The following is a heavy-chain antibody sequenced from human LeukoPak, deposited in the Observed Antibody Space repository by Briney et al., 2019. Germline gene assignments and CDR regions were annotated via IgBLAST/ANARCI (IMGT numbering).Heavy chain of an antibody. J-gene: IGHJ6*02. CDR1: GFTFSSYS. Sequence: GGSLRLSCAASGFTFSSYSMTWVRQAPGKGLEWVSYISSSSSTIYYADSVKGRFTISRDNAKNSLYLQMNSLRDEDTAVYYCASGNDYSKSYYYYGMDVWGQGTTVTVSS. V-gene: IGHV3-48*02. CDR3: ASGNDYSKSYYYYGMDV. CDR2: ISSSSSTI. D-gene: IGHD4-11*01.